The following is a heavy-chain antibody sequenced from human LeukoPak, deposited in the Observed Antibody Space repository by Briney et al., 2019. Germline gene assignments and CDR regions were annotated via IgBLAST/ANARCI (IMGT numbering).Heavy chain of an antibody. V-gene: IGHV3-7*01. CDR2: IKQDGSEK. CDR1: GFTFSSYW. D-gene: IGHD3-3*01. Sequence: GGSLRLSCAASGFTFSSYWMSWVRQAPGKGREGVANIKQDGSEKYYVDSVKGRFTISRDNAKNSLYLQMNSLRAEDTAVYYCARGSFGVVIRYYYYYYYMDVWGKGTTVTVSS. CDR3: ARGSFGVVIRYYYYYYYMDV. J-gene: IGHJ6*03.